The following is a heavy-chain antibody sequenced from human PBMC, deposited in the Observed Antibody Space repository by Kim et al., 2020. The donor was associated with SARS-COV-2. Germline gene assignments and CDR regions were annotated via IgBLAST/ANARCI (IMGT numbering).Heavy chain of an antibody. Sequence: ADSVKGRFTIARDNAKTSLFLQMNSLRAEDTAVYYCARAGFGVVIIHFDSWGQGTLVTVSS. D-gene: IGHD3-3*01. J-gene: IGHJ4*02. V-gene: IGHV3-11*05. CDR3: ARAGFGVVIIHFDS.